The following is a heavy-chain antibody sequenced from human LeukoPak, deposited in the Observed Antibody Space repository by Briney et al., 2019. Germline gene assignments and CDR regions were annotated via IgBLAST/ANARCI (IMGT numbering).Heavy chain of an antibody. J-gene: IGHJ4*02. Sequence: GSSVKLSCKASGGTFSSYAISWVRQAPGQGLEWMGISNPNSDYTNYAEKFQGRVTMTRDTTTSTVYMELSSLRSEDTAVYYCARDGNNWNVDYWGQGTLVTVSS. CDR3: ARDGNNWNVDY. CDR1: GGTFSSYA. D-gene: IGHD1-20*01. V-gene: IGHV1-46*01. CDR2: SNPNSDYT.